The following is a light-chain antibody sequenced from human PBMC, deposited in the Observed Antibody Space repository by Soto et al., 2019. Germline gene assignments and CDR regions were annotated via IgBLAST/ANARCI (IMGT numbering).Light chain of an antibody. CDR2: GNS. CDR3: QSYGRGLRVV. V-gene: IGLV1-40*01. Sequence: QSVLTQPPSVSGAPGQRVTISCTGSSSNIGAGYDVHWYQQLPGPAPQLLISGNSKRPSGVPGRFSGSESGTSASLVITGLEAEYEAVYYCQSYGRGLRVVFGGGTKLNV. CDR1: SSNIGAGYD. J-gene: IGLJ2*01.